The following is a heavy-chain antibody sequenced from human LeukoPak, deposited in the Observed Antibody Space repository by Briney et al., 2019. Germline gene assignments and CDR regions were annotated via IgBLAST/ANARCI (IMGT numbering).Heavy chain of an antibody. D-gene: IGHD6-13*01. CDR1: GGSISSSIYY. V-gene: IGHV4-39*01. CDR2: IYYSGST. CDR3: ARRLKSGWYDY. Sequence: PSETLSLTCTVSGGSISSSIYYWGWIRQPPGKGLEWIGSIYYSGSTYYNPSLKSRVTISVDTSKNQFSLKLSSVTAADTAVYYCARRLKSGWYDYWGQGTLVTVSS. J-gene: IGHJ4*02.